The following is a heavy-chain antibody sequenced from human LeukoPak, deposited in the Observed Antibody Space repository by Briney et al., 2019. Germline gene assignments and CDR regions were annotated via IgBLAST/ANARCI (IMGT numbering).Heavy chain of an antibody. CDR2: IPYDGSTK. J-gene: IGHJ5*02. Sequence: TGGSLRLSCAASGFTFSNYGMHWVRQAPGKGLEWVAFIPYDGSTKSYADSVKGRFTISRDNSKNTLYLQMNSLRAEDTAVYYCAKTNTDLGKNWFDPWGQGTLVTVS. CDR3: AKTNTDLGKNWFDP. CDR1: GFTFSNYG. D-gene: IGHD7-27*01. V-gene: IGHV3-30*02.